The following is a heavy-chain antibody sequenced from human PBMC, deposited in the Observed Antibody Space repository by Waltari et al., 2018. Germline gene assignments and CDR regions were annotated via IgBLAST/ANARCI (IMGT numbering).Heavy chain of an antibody. CDR1: AFTFSSYA. D-gene: IGHD6-6*01. CDR3: AKQVSSTAARGGYYFDY. CDR2: ISGSGGST. J-gene: IGHJ4*02. Sequence: EVQLLESGGGLVQPGGSLRLSCAASAFTFSSYAMRWVRQAPGQGLEWVSAISGSGGSTYYADSVKGRFTISRDNSKNTLYLQMNSLRAEDTAVFYCAKQVSSTAARGGYYFDYWGQGTLVTVSS. V-gene: IGHV3-23*01.